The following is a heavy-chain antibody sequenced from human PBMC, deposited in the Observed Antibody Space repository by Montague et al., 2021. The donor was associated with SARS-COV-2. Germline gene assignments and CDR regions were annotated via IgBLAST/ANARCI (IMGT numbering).Heavy chain of an antibody. CDR1: GSSISSGNHY. J-gene: IGHJ6*02. CDR2: IYTSGST. D-gene: IGHD1-26*01. Sequence: TLSLTCTVSGSSISSGNHYWSWIRQPAGKGLEWIGHIYTSGSTNYNPSLKSRVTISVHTSNNQFSLKLSSVTAADTAVYYCARESGSPTYYFYYGVDVWGQGITVTVSS. V-gene: IGHV4-61*09. CDR3: ARESGSPTYYFYYGVDV.